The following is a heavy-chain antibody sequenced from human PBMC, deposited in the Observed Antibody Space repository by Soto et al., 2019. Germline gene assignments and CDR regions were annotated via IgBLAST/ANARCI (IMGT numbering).Heavy chain of an antibody. J-gene: IGHJ4*02. D-gene: IGHD4-17*01. V-gene: IGHV1-18*01. CDR3: ARGQFGDLDY. CDR2: ISAYNGNT. CDR1: GYTFITYG. Sequence: GPEVKKPGASVKVSCKASGYTFITYGFTWVRQAPGQGLEWMGWISAYNGNTNYAQKFQGRVTMTTDTSTNTASMELRSLTSDDTAVYFCARGQFGDLDYWGQGTLVTVSS.